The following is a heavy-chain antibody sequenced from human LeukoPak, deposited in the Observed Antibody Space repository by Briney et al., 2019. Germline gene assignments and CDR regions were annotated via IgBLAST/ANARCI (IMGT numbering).Heavy chain of an antibody. CDR1: GGTFSSYA. J-gene: IGHJ4*02. CDR3: ARRAMYRGVLRDYFDY. D-gene: IGHD3-10*01. V-gene: IGHV1-69*06. CDR2: IIPIFGTA. Sequence: SVKVSCKASGGTFSSYAISWVRQAPGQGLEWMGGIIPIFGTANYAQKFQGRVTITADKSTSTAYMELSGLRSEDTAVYYCARRAMYRGVLRDYFDYWGQGTLVTVSS.